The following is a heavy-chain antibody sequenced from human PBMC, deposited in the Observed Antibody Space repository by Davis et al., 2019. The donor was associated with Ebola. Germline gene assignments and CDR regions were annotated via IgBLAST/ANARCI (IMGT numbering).Heavy chain of an antibody. CDR2: ISSGSNDI. CDR3: AKDFTIST. J-gene: IGHJ5*02. D-gene: IGHD3-3*01. Sequence: GESLKISCAASGFTFSRNSMHWVRQAPGKGLEWVSSISSGSNDIFYAESVKGRFIISRDNSKNTLYLEMNSVRAEDTAMYYCAKDFTISTWGQGTLVTVSS. CDR1: GFTFSRNS. V-gene: IGHV3-21*04.